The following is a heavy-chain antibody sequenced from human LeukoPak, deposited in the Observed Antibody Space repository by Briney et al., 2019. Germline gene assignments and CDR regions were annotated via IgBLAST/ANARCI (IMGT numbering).Heavy chain of an antibody. D-gene: IGHD3-22*01. J-gene: IGHJ6*02. CDR1: GGSISSYY. Sequence: PSETLSLTCTVSGGSISSYYWSWIRQPPGKGLEWIGYIYYSGSTNYNPSLKSRVTISVDTSKNQFSLKLSSVTAADTAVYYCARDPGGSGYYRYPYYYYGMDVWGQGTTVTVSS. CDR2: IYYSGST. V-gene: IGHV4-59*01. CDR3: ARDPGGSGYYRYPYYYYGMDV.